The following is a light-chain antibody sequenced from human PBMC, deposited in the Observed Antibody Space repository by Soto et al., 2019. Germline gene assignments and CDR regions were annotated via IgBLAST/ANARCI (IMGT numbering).Light chain of an antibody. J-gene: IGLJ3*02. V-gene: IGLV1-44*01. CDR3: ATWEDTLYGPV. Sequence: QSVLTQPPSASGTPGQTVTMSCSGSSSNIGSNPVQWYQQFPGTAPKLLIYRNNQRPSGVPDRFSGSKSGTSASLAISGVQPEDEADYHCATWEDTLYGPVFGGGTQLTVL. CDR2: RNN. CDR1: SSNIGSNP.